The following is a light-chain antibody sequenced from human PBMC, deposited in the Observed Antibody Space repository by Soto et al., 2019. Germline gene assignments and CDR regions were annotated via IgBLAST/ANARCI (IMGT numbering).Light chain of an antibody. CDR1: QSVSSY. V-gene: IGKV3-20*01. CDR3: QQYGSSIT. Sequence: EMVMTQSPATLSLSPGERATLSCRVSQSVSSYLAWYQQKPGQAPRLLIYGASSRATGIPDRFSGSGSGTDFTLTISRLEPEDFAVYYCQQYGSSITFGQGTRLEIK. CDR2: GAS. J-gene: IGKJ5*01.